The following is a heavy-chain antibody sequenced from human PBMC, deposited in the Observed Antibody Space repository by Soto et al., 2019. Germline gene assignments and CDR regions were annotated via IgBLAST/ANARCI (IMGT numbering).Heavy chain of an antibody. CDR3: AASCVGCGGFNYYGMDV. V-gene: IGHV4-31*02. J-gene: IGHJ6*02. D-gene: IGHD2-21*01. CDR2: IYYSGST. CDR1: GGSISSCGYY. Sequence: SETLSLTWTVSGGSISSCGYYWSWIRQHPGKGLEWIGYIYYSGSTYYNPSLKSRVTISVDTSKNQFSLKLSSVTAADTAVYYCAASCVGCGGFNYYGMDVWGQGTTVTVSS.